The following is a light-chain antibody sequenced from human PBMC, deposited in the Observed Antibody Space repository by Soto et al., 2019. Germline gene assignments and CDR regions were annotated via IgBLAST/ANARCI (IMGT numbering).Light chain of an antibody. V-gene: IGKV1-39*01. CDR1: QNIATY. Sequence: DIQMTQSPSSLSASVGDRVTITCRASQNIATYLNWYQQKPGKAPKLLIYAASSLQSGVPSGFSGSGSGTDFTLTISSLQPEDFATYYCQQCYNAPLTFGGGTKVEI. J-gene: IGKJ4*01. CDR2: AAS. CDR3: QQCYNAPLT.